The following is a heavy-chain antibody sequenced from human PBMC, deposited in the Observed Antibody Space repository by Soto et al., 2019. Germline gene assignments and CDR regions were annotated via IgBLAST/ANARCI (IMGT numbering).Heavy chain of an antibody. CDR1: GGSISSYY. CDR2: IYYSGST. CDR3: ARDAARVTYYFDF. D-gene: IGHD2-21*02. J-gene: IGHJ4*02. Sequence: LSLTCTVSGGSISSYYWSWIRQPPGKGLEWIGYIYYSGSTNYNPSLKRRVTISVDTSKNQFSLKLSSVTAEDSAVYYCARDAARVTYYFDFWGQGTLVTVSS. V-gene: IGHV4-59*01.